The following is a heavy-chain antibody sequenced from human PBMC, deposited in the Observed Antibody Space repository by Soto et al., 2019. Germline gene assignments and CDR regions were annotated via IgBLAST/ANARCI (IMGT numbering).Heavy chain of an antibody. Sequence: SEALSLTDAVYGGAFNGYYWSWIRQPPGKGPEWIGDINHSGSTNYHPSLKSRVTISVDTSKNQFSLKLRSVTAADMAVFYCARATDKYYFDSWGQGTLVTVSS. CDR2: INHSGST. CDR1: GGAFNGYY. V-gene: IGHV4-34*01. J-gene: IGHJ4*02. CDR3: ARATDKYYFDS.